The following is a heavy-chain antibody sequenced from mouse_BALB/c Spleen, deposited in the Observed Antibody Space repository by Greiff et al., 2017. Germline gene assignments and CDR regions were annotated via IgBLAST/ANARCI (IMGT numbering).Heavy chain of an antibody. Sequence: VKLMESGPGLVAPSQSLSITCTVSGFSLTSYDISWIRQPPGKGLEWLGVIWTGGGTNYNSAFMSRLSISKDNSKSQVFLKMNSLQTDDTAIYYCVRELYYGNYEGFAYWGQGTLVTVSA. V-gene: IGHV2-9-2*01. D-gene: IGHD2-1*01. CDR2: IWTGGGT. CDR3: VRELYYGNYEGFAY. J-gene: IGHJ3*01. CDR1: GFSLTSYD.